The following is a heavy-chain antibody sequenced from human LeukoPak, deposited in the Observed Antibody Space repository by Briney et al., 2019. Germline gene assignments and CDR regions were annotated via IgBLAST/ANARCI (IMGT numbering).Heavy chain of an antibody. V-gene: IGHV1-8*01. CDR1: GYTFIHYD. J-gene: IGHJ5*02. CDR3: ARGRYILTGYHRNWLDP. CDR2: MNPNSGNT. Sequence: ASVKVSCEASGYTFIHYDINWVRQATGQGLEWMGWMNPNSGNTGYAQKFQGRVTMTRNTSISTAYMELSSLRSEDTAVYYCARGRYILTGYHRNWLDPWGQGTLVTVSS. D-gene: IGHD3-9*01.